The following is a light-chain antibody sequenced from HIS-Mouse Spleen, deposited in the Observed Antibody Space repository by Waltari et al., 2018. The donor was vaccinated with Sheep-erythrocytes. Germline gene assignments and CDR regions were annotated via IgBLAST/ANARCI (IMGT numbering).Light chain of an antibody. CDR1: QGISSY. V-gene: IGKV1-8*01. CDR2: AAS. CDR3: QQYYSYPYT. J-gene: IGKJ2*01. Sequence: AIRMTQSPSSLSASTGYSVTITCRASQGISSYLAWYQQKPGKAPKLLIYAASTLQSGVPSRFSGSGSGTDFTLTISCLQSEDFATYYCQQYYSYPYTFGQGTKLEIK.